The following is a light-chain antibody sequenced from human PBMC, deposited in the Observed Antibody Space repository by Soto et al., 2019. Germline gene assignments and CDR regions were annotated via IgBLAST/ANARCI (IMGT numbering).Light chain of an antibody. Sequence: QSALTQPPSASGSPGQSVTISCTGTSSDVGVYSYVSWYQRHPGKAPKLMIYEVTKRPSGVPDRFSGSKSGNTASLTVSGLQAEGEADYYCSSYAGSNNVVFGGGTKLTVL. CDR3: SSYAGSNNVV. CDR1: SSDVGVYSY. CDR2: EVT. V-gene: IGLV2-8*01. J-gene: IGLJ2*01.